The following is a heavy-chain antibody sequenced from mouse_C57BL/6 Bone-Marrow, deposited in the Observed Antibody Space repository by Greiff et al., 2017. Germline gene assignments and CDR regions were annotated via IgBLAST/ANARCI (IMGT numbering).Heavy chain of an antibody. V-gene: IGHV1-80*01. D-gene: IGHD1-1*01. J-gene: IGHJ1*03. CDR1: GYAFSSYW. Sequence: VQLQQSGAELVKPGASVKISCKASGYAFSSYWMNWVKQRPGKGLEWIGQIYPGDGDTNYNGKFKGKATLTADKSSSTAYMQLSSLTSEDSAVYFCARRPTVVHWYFDVWGTGTTVTVSS. CDR3: ARRPTVVHWYFDV. CDR2: IYPGDGDT.